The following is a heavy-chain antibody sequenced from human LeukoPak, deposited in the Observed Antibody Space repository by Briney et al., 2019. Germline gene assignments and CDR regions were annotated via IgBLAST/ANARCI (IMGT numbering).Heavy chain of an antibody. CDR2: IYYSGIT. Sequence: SETLSLTCTVSGGSISSYYWSWIRQPPGKALEWIGYIYYSGITNYNPSLKSRLIISVDTSKNQFSLKLSSVTAADTAVYYCARVDDILTGPFDYWGQGTLVTVSS. CDR3: ARVDDILTGPFDY. J-gene: IGHJ4*02. CDR1: GGSISSYY. D-gene: IGHD3-9*01. V-gene: IGHV4-59*13.